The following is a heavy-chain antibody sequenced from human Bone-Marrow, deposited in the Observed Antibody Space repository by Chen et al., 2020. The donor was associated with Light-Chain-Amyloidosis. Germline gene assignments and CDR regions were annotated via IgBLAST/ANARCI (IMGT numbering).Heavy chain of an antibody. V-gene: IGHV5-51*01. CDR2: IYPDDSDA. CDR1: GYTFPNYW. CDR3: ARRRDGYNFDY. Sequence: EVQLEQSGPEVKKPGESPKISCKGSGYTFPNYWIGWVRQMPGKGLEWMGVIYPDDSDASYSPSFEGQVTISADKSITTAYLQWRSLKASDTAMYYCARRRDGYNFDYWGQGTLVTVSS. D-gene: IGHD5-12*01. J-gene: IGHJ4*02.